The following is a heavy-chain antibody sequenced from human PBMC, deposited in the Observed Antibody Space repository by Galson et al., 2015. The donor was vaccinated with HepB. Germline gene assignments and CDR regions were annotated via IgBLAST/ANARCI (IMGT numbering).Heavy chain of an antibody. J-gene: IGHJ6*02. D-gene: IGHD6-19*01. CDR2: FDPEGGET. CDR1: GYTLTELS. V-gene: IGHV1-24*01. CDR3: ATDPAHYSSGWYGMDV. Sequence: SVKVSCKVSGYTLTELSMHWVRQAPGKGLEWMGGFDPEGGETIYAQKFQGRVTMTEDTSTDTAYMELSSLRSEDTAVYYCATDPAHYSSGWYGMDVWGQGTTVTVSS.